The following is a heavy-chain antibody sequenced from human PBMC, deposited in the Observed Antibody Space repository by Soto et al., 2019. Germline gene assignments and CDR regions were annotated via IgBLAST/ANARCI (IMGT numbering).Heavy chain of an antibody. Sequence: SETLSLTCTVSGGSISSYYWSWIRQPPGKGLEWIGYIYYSGSTNYNPSLKSRVTISVDTSKNQFSLKLSSVTAADTAVYYCARGPRMVATFRFDYFDYWGQGTLVTVSS. CDR1: GGSISSYY. CDR2: IYYSGST. CDR3: ARGPRMVATFRFDYFDY. V-gene: IGHV4-59*01. J-gene: IGHJ4*02. D-gene: IGHD5-12*01.